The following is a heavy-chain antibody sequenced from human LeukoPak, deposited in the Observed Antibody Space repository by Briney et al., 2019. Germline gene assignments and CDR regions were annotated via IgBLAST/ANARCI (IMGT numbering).Heavy chain of an antibody. D-gene: IGHD3-10*01. CDR2: FDPEDGET. V-gene: IGHV1-24*01. Sequence: ASVKVSCKVSGYTLTELSMHWVRQAPGKGLEWMGGFDPEDGETIYAQKFQGRVTMTEDTSTDTAYMELNRLRSDDTAVYYCARECSAPGTSPGDAFDIWGQGTMVTVSS. CDR1: GYTLTELS. J-gene: IGHJ3*02. CDR3: ARECSAPGTSPGDAFDI.